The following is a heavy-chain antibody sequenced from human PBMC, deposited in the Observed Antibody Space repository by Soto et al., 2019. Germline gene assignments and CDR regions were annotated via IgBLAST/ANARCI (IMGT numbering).Heavy chain of an antibody. CDR2: INPNSGGT. J-gene: IGHJ5*02. CDR3: ARQHGRSVLRYFDWLPGSEYNWFDP. CDR1: GYTFTGYY. V-gene: IGHV1-2*04. Sequence: GPSVKVSCKASGYTFTGYYMHWVRQAPGQGLEWMGWINPNSGGTNYAQKFQGWVTMTRDTSISTAYMELSRLRSDDTAVYYCARQHGRSVLRYFDWLPGSEYNWFDPWGQGTLVTVSS. D-gene: IGHD3-9*01.